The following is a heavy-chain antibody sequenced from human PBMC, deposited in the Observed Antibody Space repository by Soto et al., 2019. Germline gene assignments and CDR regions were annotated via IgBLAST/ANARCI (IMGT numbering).Heavy chain of an antibody. V-gene: IGHV3-21*01. J-gene: IGHJ6*02. CDR2: ISSSSSYI. CDR3: ARDRHGYSGYDSVEGGMDV. Sequence: GGSLRLSCAASGFTFSSYSMNWVRQAPGKGLEWVSSISSSSSYIYYADSVKGRFTISRDNAKNSLYLQMNSLRAEDTAVYYCARDRHGYSGYDSVEGGMDVWGQGTTVTVSS. D-gene: IGHD5-12*01. CDR1: GFTFSSYS.